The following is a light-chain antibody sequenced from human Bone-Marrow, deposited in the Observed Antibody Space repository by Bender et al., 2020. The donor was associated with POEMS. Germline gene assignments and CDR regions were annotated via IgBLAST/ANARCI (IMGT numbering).Light chain of an antibody. CDR1: SSDVGGYNY. V-gene: IGLV2-14*01. J-gene: IGLJ3*02. CDR3: SSYAGVNNFVV. Sequence: QSALTQPASVSGSPGQSITISCTGTSSDVGGYNYVSWYQQHPGKAPKLMIYEDSNRPSGVSNRFSGSKSGNTASLTVSGLQAEDEAEYFCSSYAGVNNFVVFGGGTKLSVL. CDR2: EDS.